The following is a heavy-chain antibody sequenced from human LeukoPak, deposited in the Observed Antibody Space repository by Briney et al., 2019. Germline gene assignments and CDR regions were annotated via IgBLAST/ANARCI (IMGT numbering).Heavy chain of an antibody. CDR1: GGSFSGYY. V-gene: IGHV4-34*01. CDR2: INHSGST. D-gene: IGHD7-27*01. Sequence: PSETLSLTCAVYGGSFSGYYWSWIRQPPGKGLEWIGEINHSGSTNYNPSLKSRVTISVDTSKNQFSLKLSSVTAADTAVYYCARRNWEYDYWGQGTLVTVSS. CDR3: ARRNWEYDY. J-gene: IGHJ4*02.